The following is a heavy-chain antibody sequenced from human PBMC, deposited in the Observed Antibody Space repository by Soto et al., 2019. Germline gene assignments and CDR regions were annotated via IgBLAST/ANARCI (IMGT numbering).Heavy chain of an antibody. Sequence: PGESLKISCKGSGYSFTSYWIAWVRQMPGKGLEWMGRIDPSDSYTNYSPSFQGHVTISADKSISTAYLQWSSLKASDTAMYYCARLPERGYSYGSPFDYWGQGTLVTVSS. CDR1: GYSFTSYW. CDR3: ARLPERGYSYGSPFDY. V-gene: IGHV5-10-1*01. J-gene: IGHJ4*02. D-gene: IGHD5-18*01. CDR2: IDPSDSYT.